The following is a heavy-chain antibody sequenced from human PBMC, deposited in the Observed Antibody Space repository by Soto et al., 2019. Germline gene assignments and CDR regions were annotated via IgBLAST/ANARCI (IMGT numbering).Heavy chain of an antibody. CDR2: INHSGST. V-gene: IGHV4-34*01. Sequence: PSETLSLTCAVYGGSFSGHFWSWIRQPPGKGLEWIGEINHSGSTNFNPSLKSRVTISVDTSKNQFSLKVNSLTAADTAVYYCARGISMIVEAQRDAPDKYYFDSWGQGTVVTAPQ. J-gene: IGHJ4*02. CDR3: ARGISMIVEAQRDAPDKYYFDS. CDR1: GGSFSGHF. D-gene: IGHD3-22*01.